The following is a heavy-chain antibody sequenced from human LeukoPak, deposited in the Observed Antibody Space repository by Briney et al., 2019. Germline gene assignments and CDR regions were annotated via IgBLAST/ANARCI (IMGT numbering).Heavy chain of an antibody. J-gene: IGHJ4*02. V-gene: IGHV3-23*01. CDR3: ASDRSLIASLYYFDN. Sequence: GGSLRLSCAASGFSFSSNAMSWVRQAPGKGLEWVSAISRSGGTTYYADSVKGRFTISRDNVKNSLYLQMSSLRVEDTAVYYCASDRSLIASLYYFDNWGQGTLVTVSS. CDR1: GFSFSSNA. CDR2: ISRSGGTT. D-gene: IGHD3-22*01.